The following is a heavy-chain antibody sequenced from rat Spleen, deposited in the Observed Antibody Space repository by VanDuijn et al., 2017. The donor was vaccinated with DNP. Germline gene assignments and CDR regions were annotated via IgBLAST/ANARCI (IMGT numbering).Heavy chain of an antibody. CDR3: ARQTTALYFDF. J-gene: IGHJ2*01. V-gene: IGHV5-31*01. CDR1: GFTFNNYW. Sequence: EVQLEESGGDLVQPGRSLKLSCVASGFTFNNYWMTWVRQVPGKGLEWVASISSGGGTTYYPDSVKGRFTGSRDNTTNTLYLQMDNLRSEETATYYCARQTTALYFDFWGQGVMVTVSS. CDR2: ISSGGGTT. D-gene: IGHD1-11*01.